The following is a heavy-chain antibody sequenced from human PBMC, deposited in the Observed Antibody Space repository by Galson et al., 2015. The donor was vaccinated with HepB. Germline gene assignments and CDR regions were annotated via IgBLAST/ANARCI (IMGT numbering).Heavy chain of an antibody. CDR2: TYFKSKWFN. Sequence: CAISGDSVSSVNAGWNWIRQSPSRGLEWLGRTYFKSKWFNDYASSVESRITIYPDTSRNQFSLQLKSVTPEDTAVYYCARGDIGFDYWGQGTLVTVSS. V-gene: IGHV6-1*01. J-gene: IGHJ4*02. CDR3: ARGDIGFDY. CDR1: GDSVSSVNAG. D-gene: IGHD2-15*01.